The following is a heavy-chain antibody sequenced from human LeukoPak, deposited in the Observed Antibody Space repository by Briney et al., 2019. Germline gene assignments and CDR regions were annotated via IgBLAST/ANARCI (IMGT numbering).Heavy chain of an antibody. CDR3: AKGYEYSSASGFDY. D-gene: IGHD6-19*01. Sequence: PGGSLRLSCAASGFTVSSNYMSWVRQAPGKGLEWVSVIYSSGSTYYADSVKGRFTISRDNSKNTLYLQMDRLRAEDTALYYCAKGYEYSSASGFDYWGQGTLVTVSS. V-gene: IGHV3-53*01. CDR2: IYSSGST. J-gene: IGHJ4*02. CDR1: GFTVSSNY.